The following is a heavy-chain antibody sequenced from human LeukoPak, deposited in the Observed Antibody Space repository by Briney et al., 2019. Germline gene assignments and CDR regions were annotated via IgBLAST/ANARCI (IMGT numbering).Heavy chain of an antibody. CDR1: GGSISSSNW. J-gene: IGHJ5*02. D-gene: IGHD3-16*01. Sequence: SETLSLTCAVSGGSISSSNWWSWVRQPPGKGLEWIGEIYHSGTTNYNPSLKSRVTISVDKSKNQFSLKLSSVTAADTAVYYCVRDHVSPGLSNWFDPWGQGTLVTVSS. CDR2: IYHSGTT. V-gene: IGHV4-4*02. CDR3: VRDHVSPGLSNWFDP.